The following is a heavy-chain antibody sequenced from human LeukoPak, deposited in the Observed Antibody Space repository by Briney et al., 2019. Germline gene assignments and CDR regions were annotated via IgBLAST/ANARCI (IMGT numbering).Heavy chain of an antibody. CDR2: IYYSGST. CDR1: GGSISSYY. D-gene: IGHD2-2*01. Sequence: PSETLSLTCTVSGGSISSYYWSWIRQPPGEGLEWIGYIYYSGSTNYNPSLKSRVTISVDTSKNQFSLKLSSVTAADTAVYYCARAEAAIYYYYGMDVWGQGTTVTVSS. CDR3: ARAEAAIYYYYGMDV. J-gene: IGHJ6*02. V-gene: IGHV4-59*01.